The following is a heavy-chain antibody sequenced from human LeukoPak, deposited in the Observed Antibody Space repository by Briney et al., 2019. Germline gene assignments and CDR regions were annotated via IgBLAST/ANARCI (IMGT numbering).Heavy chain of an antibody. Sequence: GGSLRLSCAASGFSFSAYGVHWVRQAPGKGLEWVAVIWYDGSSKDYADSVKGRFTLSRDNSKNTLYLQMNSLTVEDTAVYYCARSQSSSLIDYWGQGTLVTVSS. D-gene: IGHD6-13*01. CDR2: IWYDGSSK. V-gene: IGHV3-33*01. CDR1: GFSFSAYG. CDR3: ARSQSSSLIDY. J-gene: IGHJ4*02.